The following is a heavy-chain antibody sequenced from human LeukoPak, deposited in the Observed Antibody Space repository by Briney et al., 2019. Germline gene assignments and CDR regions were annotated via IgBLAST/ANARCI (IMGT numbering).Heavy chain of an antibody. D-gene: IGHD6-19*01. Sequence: PSETLSLTCTVSGGSISRYYWSWIRQPPGKGLEWIGYIYYSGSTSYNPSLKSRVTISVDTSKNQFSLKLNSVTAADTAVYYCVRLSSSGWYNFDYWGQGTLVTVSS. V-gene: IGHV4-59*01. CDR3: VRLSSSGWYNFDY. J-gene: IGHJ4*02. CDR1: GGSISRYY. CDR2: IYYSGST.